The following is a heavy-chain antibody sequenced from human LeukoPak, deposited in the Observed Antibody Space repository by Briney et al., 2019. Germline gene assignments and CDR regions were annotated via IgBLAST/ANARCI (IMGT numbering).Heavy chain of an antibody. J-gene: IGHJ4*02. CDR1: GGSFSGYY. CDR2: INDSGNT. CDR3: ARRVLLAAAGTWYFDY. V-gene: IGHV4-34*01. D-gene: IGHD6-13*01. Sequence: SETLSLTRAVYGGSFSGYYWSWIRQPPRKGLEWIGEINDSGNTNYNPSLKSRVTISVDTSKNQFSLKLNSVTAADTAVYYCARRVLLAAAGTWYFDYWGQGPPVTVSS.